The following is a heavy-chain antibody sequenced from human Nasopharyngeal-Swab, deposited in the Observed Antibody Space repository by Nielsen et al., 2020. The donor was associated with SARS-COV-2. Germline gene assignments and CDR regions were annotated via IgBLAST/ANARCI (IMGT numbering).Heavy chain of an antibody. J-gene: IGHJ5*02. CDR3: ARTYNSDWTGWFDP. CDR1: GGSISRYY. Sequence: GSLRLSCTVSGGSISRYYWSWIRRPPGKGLEWLGYIYHTGATKYNPSLRSRVSISADTSKNQFSLKLNSLTAADTAIYYCARTYNSDWTGWFDPWGQGTLVTVSS. V-gene: IGHV4-59*13. D-gene: IGHD2-21*02. CDR2: IYHTGAT.